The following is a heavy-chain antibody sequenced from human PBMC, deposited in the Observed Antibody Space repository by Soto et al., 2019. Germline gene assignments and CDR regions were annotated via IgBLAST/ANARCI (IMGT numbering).Heavy chain of an antibody. J-gene: IGHJ6*02. CDR1: GYSFTSYW. V-gene: IGHV5-51*01. CDR3: ATLDIVATPNYSVRDV. CDR2: IYPGDSDT. Sequence: PGESLKISCKGSGYSFTSYWIGWVRQMPGKGLEWMGIIYPGDSDTRYSPSFQGQVTISADKSISTAYLQWSSLKASDTAMYYCATLDIVATPNYSVRDVWGQGTTVTVSS. D-gene: IGHD5-12*01.